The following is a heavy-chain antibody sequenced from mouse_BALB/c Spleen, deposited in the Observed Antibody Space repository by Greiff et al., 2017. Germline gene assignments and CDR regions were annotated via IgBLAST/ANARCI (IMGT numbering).Heavy chain of an antibody. J-gene: IGHJ4*01. D-gene: IGHD2-10*02. CDR3: ARGGYGNYVAYAMDY. CDR2: ISDGGSYT. CDR1: GFTFSDYY. Sequence: EVKVVESGGGLVKPGGSLKLSCAASGFTFSDYYMYWVRQTPEKRLEWVATISDGGSYTYYPDSVKGRFTISRDNAKNNLYLQMSSLKSEDTAMYYCARGGYGNYVAYAMDYWGQGTSVTVSS. V-gene: IGHV5-4*02.